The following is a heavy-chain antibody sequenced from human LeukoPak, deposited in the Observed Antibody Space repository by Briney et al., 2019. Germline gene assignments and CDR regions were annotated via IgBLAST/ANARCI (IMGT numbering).Heavy chain of an antibody. J-gene: IGHJ4*02. D-gene: IGHD3-9*01. CDR1: GGSISSYY. V-gene: IGHV4-59*12. CDR3: ARGVRYFDWSPFDY. Sequence: PSETLSLTCTVSGGSISSYYWSWNRQPPGKGLEWIGYIYYSGSTNYNPSLKSRVTISVDTSKNQFSLKLSSVTAADTAVYYCARGVRYFDWSPFDYWGQGTLVTVSS. CDR2: IYYSGST.